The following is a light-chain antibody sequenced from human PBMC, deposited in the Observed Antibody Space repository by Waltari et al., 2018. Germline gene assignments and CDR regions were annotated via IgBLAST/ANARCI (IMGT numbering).Light chain of an antibody. CDR2: DAS. CDR1: QDIYNY. J-gene: IGKJ2*01. Sequence: QMTQSPSSLSASVGDRVTITCQASQDIYNYVTWFQQKPGKAPKLLIYDASILMSGVPSRFSGRRSGTSFTFAISSLQPEDIATYYCHQYDNLPYTFGQGTKLEIK. CDR3: HQYDNLPYT. V-gene: IGKV1-33*01.